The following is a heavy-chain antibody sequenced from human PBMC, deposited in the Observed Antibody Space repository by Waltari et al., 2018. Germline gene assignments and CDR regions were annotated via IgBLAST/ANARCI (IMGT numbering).Heavy chain of an antibody. Sequence: QVHLQESGPGLVNPSQTLSLTCTVSGGSVSSGGYSWSWFRQRPGEALGWIGHIVKPWNTDDNPSLRSRVDISLDTSENQFSLKVNLLTAADTAVYYCARDLKYTNGWYEMPVWGQGTLVTVSS. CDR2: IVKPWNT. V-gene: IGHV4-31*03. CDR1: GGSVSSGGYS. D-gene: IGHD6-13*01. J-gene: IGHJ4*02. CDR3: ARDLKYTNGWYEMPV.